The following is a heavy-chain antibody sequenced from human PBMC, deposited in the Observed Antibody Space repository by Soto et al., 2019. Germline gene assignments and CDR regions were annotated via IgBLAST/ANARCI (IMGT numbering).Heavy chain of an antibody. CDR1: GFTFTRSA. J-gene: IGHJ6*02. CDR2: IVVGSGNT. CDR3: AAGARSSGWYADV. Sequence: SGKFSCKASGFTFTRSAVQCVRQTRGQRLEWIGWIVVGSGNTNYAQKFQERVTITREMSTSTAYMELSSLRSEDTAVYYCAAGARSSGWYADVWGQGTTVTVSS. D-gene: IGHD6-19*01. V-gene: IGHV1-58*01.